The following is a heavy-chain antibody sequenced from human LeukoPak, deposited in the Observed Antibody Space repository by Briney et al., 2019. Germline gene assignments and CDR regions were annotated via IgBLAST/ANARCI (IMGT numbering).Heavy chain of an antibody. J-gene: IGHJ4*02. CDR2: ISSSGTTI. CDR1: GFTFSSYE. Sequence: GGSLRLSCAASGFTFSSYEMNWVRQAPGKGLEWVSYISSSGTTIYYADSVKGRFTISRDNAKNSLYLQMNSLRAEDTAIYYCATKRAVRGDYWGQGTLVAVSS. D-gene: IGHD3-10*01. CDR3: ATKRAVRGDY. V-gene: IGHV3-48*03.